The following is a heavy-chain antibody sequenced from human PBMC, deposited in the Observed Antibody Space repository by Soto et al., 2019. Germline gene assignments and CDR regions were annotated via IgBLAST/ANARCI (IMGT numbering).Heavy chain of an antibody. CDR2: MNPNSGNT. J-gene: IGHJ6*02. CDR3: ARGPRVVVAAKSNYYYYGMDV. Sequence: ASVKVSCKASGCTFTSYDINWVRQATVQGLEWMGWMNPNSGNTGYAQKFQGRVTMTRNTSISTAYMELSSLRSEDTAVYYCARGPRVVVAAKSNYYYYGMDVWGQGTTVNVSS. V-gene: IGHV1-8*01. CDR1: GCTFTSYD. D-gene: IGHD2-15*01.